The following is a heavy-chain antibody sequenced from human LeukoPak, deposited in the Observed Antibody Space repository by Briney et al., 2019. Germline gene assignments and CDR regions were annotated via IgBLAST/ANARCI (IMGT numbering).Heavy chain of an antibody. V-gene: IGHV3-43*02. D-gene: IGHD6-19*01. Sequence: GGSLRLSCAAPGFIFDDYAIHWVRQAPGXGLEWVSLISGDGGSTFYADSVKGRFTISRDNSKNSLYLQMSSLRSEDTALYYCARESERSGWYDYWGQGTLVTVSS. J-gene: IGHJ4*02. CDR1: GFIFDDYA. CDR2: ISGDGGST. CDR3: ARESERSGWYDY.